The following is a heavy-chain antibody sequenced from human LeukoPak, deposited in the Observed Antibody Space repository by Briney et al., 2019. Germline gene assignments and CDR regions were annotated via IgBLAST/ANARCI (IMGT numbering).Heavy chain of an antibody. V-gene: IGHV3-21*01. Sequence: PGGSLRLSCAASGFTFSSYAMSWVRQAPGRGLEWVSSITSSSTFIYYADSVKGRFTISRDNTKTSLYLQMNSLRVEDTAVYYCATSVVPAAAWFDPWGQGTLVTVSS. CDR1: GFTFSSYA. D-gene: IGHD2-2*01. CDR2: ITSSSTFI. J-gene: IGHJ5*02. CDR3: ATSVVPAAAWFDP.